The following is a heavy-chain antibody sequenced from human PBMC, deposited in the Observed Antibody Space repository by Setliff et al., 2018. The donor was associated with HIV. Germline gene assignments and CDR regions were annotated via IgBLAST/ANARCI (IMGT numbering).Heavy chain of an antibody. Sequence: GGSLRLSCATSGFTFGDYPMSWFRQAPGKGLEWVSFIRTKAYRGTTEYAASVEGRFTISRDDSTSIAYLQMNSLTTEDTAVYFCTRDRRGSNSWSGYNGGFDYWGQGTLVTVSS. V-gene: IGHV3-49*03. CDR1: GFTFGDYP. J-gene: IGHJ4*02. D-gene: IGHD3-3*01. CDR3: TRDRRGSNSWSGYNGGFDY. CDR2: IRTKAYRGTT.